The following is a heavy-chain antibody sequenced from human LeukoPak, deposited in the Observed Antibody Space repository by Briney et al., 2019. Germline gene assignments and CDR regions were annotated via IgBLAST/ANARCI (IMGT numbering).Heavy chain of an antibody. CDR3: ARAKVMDDQGSPEYYFDY. CDR2: IYSGGST. Sequence: GGSLRLSCAASGFTVSSNYMSWVRQAPGKGLEWVSVIYSGGSTYYADSVKGRFTISRDNSKNTLYLQMNSLRAEDTAVYYCARAKVMDDQGSPEYYFDYWGQGTLVTVSS. V-gene: IGHV3-66*01. J-gene: IGHJ4*02. CDR1: GFTVSSNY. D-gene: IGHD1-26*01.